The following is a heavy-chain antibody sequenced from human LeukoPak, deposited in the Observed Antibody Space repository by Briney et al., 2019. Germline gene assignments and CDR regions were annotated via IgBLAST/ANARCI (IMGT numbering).Heavy chain of an antibody. V-gene: IGHV3-64*01. J-gene: IGHJ3*02. Sequence: PEGSLRLSCSASGFTFSAYAMHWVRQAPGKGLEHVSIVSADGVSTYYAMSVKGRFTISRDNSKSTVYLQVGSLRGEDMAMYYCVTNIAGAFDIWGQGTMVTVSS. CDR3: VTNIAGAFDI. D-gene: IGHD1-1*01. CDR1: GFTFSAYA. CDR2: VSADGVST.